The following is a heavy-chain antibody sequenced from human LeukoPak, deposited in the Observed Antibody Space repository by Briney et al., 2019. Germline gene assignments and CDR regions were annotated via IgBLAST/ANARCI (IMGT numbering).Heavy chain of an antibody. CDR3: ARDIGFDAEY. CDR1: GFSFRSYE. V-gene: IGHV3-48*03. D-gene: IGHD2/OR15-2a*01. CDR2: ISNSGTTI. Sequence: GGSLRLSCAGSGFSFRSYEMNWVRQAPGKGLEWISFISNSGTTIYYADSVKGRFTISRGNAKNSLYLQMNSLRDEDMAVYYCARDIGFDAEYWGQGTLVTVSS. J-gene: IGHJ4*02.